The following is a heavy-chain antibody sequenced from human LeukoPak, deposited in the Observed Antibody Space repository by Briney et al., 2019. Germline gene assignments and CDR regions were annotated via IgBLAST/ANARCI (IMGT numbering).Heavy chain of an antibody. CDR2: ISGSGGST. CDR3: AKSPYYDYVWGSYHDY. D-gene: IGHD3-16*02. CDR1: GFTFSSYA. J-gene: IGHJ4*02. V-gene: IGHV3-23*01. Sequence: GGSLRLSCAASGFTFSSYAMSWVRQAPGKGLEWVSAISGSGGSTYYADSVKGRFTISRDNAKNSLYLQMNSLRAEDTALYYCAKSPYYDYVWGSYHDYWGQGTLVTVSS.